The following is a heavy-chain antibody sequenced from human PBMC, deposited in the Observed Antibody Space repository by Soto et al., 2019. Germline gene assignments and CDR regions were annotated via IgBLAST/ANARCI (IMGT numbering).Heavy chain of an antibody. V-gene: IGHV3-23*01. Sequence: EVQLLESGGDLVQPGGSLRLSCAAPEFTFTNYAMGWVRQAPGKGLEWVSVISGSGGSTYYADSVKGRFTISRDNSKNTLYLQMNSLRADDTAVYYCAKAGGECSGGSCYSGFFHYWGQGTLVTVSS. D-gene: IGHD2-15*01. J-gene: IGHJ4*02. CDR1: EFTFTNYA. CDR2: ISGSGGST. CDR3: AKAGGECSGGSCYSGFFHY.